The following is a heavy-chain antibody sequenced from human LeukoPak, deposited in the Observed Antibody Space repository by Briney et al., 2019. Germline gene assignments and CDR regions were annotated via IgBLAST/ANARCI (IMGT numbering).Heavy chain of an antibody. V-gene: IGHV1-18*01. CDR2: ISTYNANT. Sequence: GASVKVSCKASGFTFTNYDITWVRQAPGQGLEWMGWISTYNANTNFAQKFQGRVTMTTDTSTSTAYMELRSLRSDDTAMYYCARNWDTSYQHYMDVWGKGTTVTVSS. CDR1: GFTFTNYD. D-gene: IGHD2-2*01. CDR3: ARNWDTSYQHYMDV. J-gene: IGHJ6*03.